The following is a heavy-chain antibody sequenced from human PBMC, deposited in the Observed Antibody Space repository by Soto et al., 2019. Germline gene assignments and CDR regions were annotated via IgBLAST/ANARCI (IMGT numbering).Heavy chain of an antibody. J-gene: IGHJ4*02. D-gene: IGHD2-2*02. Sequence: GGSLRLSCAASGFTFSSYAMHWVRQAQGKGLEWVAVISYDGSNKYYADSVKGRFTISRDNSKNTLYLQMNSLRAEDTAVYYCARDRLDVVVPAAILAYWGQGTLVTVSS. CDR3: ARDRLDVVVPAAILAY. CDR1: GFTFSSYA. CDR2: ISYDGSNK. V-gene: IGHV3-30-3*01.